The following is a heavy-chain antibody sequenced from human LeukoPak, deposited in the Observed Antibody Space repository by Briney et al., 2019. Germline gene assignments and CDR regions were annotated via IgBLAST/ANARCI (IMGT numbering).Heavy chain of an antibody. CDR2: MNPNSGNT. CDR3: GRVGYDYGDSPDY. D-gene: IGHD4-17*01. CDR1: GYTFTSYD. J-gene: IGHJ4*02. V-gene: IGHV1-8*01. Sequence: ASLKVSCKASGYTFTSYDINCGRQAAGQGLEWMGWMNPNSGNTGYAQKFQGRFTMNRNTSISPAYIKLSSLRTQCTAVYYRGRVGYDYGDSPDYWGQGTLVTVSS.